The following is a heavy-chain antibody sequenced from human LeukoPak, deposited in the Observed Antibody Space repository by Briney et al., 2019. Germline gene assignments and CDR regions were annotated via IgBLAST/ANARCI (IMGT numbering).Heavy chain of an antibody. CDR1: GYSISSGYY. V-gene: IGHV4-38-2*02. CDR3: ARGSSRLIRIFGVVIPNWFDP. D-gene: IGHD3-3*01. Sequence: SETLSLTCTVSGYSISSGYYWGWIRQPPGKGLEWIGSIYHSGSTYYNPSLKSRVTISVDTSKNQFSLKLSSVTAADTAVYYCARGSSRLIRIFGVVIPNWFDPWGQGTLVTVSS. CDR2: IYHSGST. J-gene: IGHJ5*02.